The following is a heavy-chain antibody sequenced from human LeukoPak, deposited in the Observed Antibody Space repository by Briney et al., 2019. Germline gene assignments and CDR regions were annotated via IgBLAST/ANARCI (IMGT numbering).Heavy chain of an antibody. V-gene: IGHV4-59*12. Sequence: SETLSLTCTVSGVSISSYYWSWIRQPPGKGLEWIGSVSYRGGTYHNPSLKTRVTVSVDTSKNQFSLRLNSVTAADTAVYYCARDSRYCSGGNCHLRFDYWGQGILVTVSS. CDR3: ARDSRYCSGGNCHLRFDY. J-gene: IGHJ4*02. CDR2: VSYRGGT. CDR1: GVSISSYY. D-gene: IGHD2-15*01.